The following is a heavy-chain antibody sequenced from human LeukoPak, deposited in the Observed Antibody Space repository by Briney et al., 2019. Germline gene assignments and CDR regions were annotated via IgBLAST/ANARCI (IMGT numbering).Heavy chain of an antibody. Sequence: SETLSLTCTVSGGSTSSSSYYWGWIRQPPGKGLEWIGSIYYSGSTYYNPSLKSRVTISVDTSKNQFSLKLSSVTAADTAVYYCARLRNVGAKYFDYWGQGTLVTVSS. CDR3: ARLRNVGAKYFDY. CDR2: IYYSGST. D-gene: IGHD1-26*01. J-gene: IGHJ4*02. V-gene: IGHV4-39*01. CDR1: GGSTSSSSYY.